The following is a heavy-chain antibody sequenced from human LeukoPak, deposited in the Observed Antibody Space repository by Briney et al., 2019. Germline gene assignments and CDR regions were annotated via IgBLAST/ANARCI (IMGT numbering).Heavy chain of an antibody. CDR1: GFTFGSYA. CDR2: ISGSGGST. Sequence: GGSLRLSXAASGFTFGSYAMSWVRQAPGKGLEWLSAISGSGGSTYYADSVKGRFTISRDNSKNTLYLQMNSLRAEDTAVYYCAKFIVVVPAAYHYWGQGTLVTVSS. CDR3: AKFIVVVPAAYHY. V-gene: IGHV3-23*01. J-gene: IGHJ4*02. D-gene: IGHD2-2*01.